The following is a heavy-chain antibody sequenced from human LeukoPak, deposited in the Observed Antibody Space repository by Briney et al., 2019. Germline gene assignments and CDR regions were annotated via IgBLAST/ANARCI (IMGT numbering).Heavy chain of an antibody. CDR3: TKDRLSKWFDP. V-gene: IGHV1-2*02. CDR1: GLTFTGVNF. CDR2: INTNNGVT. J-gene: IGHJ5*02. D-gene: IGHD5-12*01. Sequence: ASVEVSCKASGLTFTGVNFIHWVRQAPGQGPEWMGWINTNNGVTDYARKFQGRVTMTRDTSISTVYMELSRLTSDDMAMYYCTKDRLSKWFDPWGQGTLVTVSS.